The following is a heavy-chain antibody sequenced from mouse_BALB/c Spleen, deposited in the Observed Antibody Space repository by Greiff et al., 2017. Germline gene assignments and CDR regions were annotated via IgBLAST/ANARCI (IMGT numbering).Heavy chain of an antibody. CDR1: GYTFTSYV. CDR3: ARSGGNPYYYAMDD. V-gene: IGHV1-14*01. CDR2: INPYNDGT. J-gene: IGHJ4*01. D-gene: IGHD2-1*01. Sequence: EVKLVESGPELVKPGASVKMSCKASGYTFTSYVMHWVKQKPGQGLEWIGYINPYNDGTKYNEKFKGKATLTSDKSSSTAYMELSSLTSEDSAVYYCARSGGNPYYYAMDDWGQGTSVTVSS.